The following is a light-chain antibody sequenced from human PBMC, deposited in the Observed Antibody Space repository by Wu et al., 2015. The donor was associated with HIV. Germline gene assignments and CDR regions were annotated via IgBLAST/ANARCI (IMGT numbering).Light chain of an antibody. CDR1: QSLSTN. CDR3: QQYNIWPYT. Sequence: EIVLTQSPGTLSLSPGERATLSCRASQSLSTNLAWYQQKFGQAPRLLIYAASTRATGIPARFSGSGSGTEFTLTINNMQSEDFAVYYCQQYNIWPYTFGQGTKPGYQT. J-gene: IGKJ2*01. CDR2: AAS. V-gene: IGKV3-15*01.